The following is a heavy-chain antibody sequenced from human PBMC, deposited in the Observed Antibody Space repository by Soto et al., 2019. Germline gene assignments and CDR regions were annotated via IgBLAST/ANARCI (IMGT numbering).Heavy chain of an antibody. J-gene: IGHJ4*02. CDR1: GFTFTSSA. D-gene: IGHD4-17*01. V-gene: IGHV1-58*01. Sequence: GASVKVSCKASGFTFTSSAVQWVRQARGQRLEWIGWIVVGSGNTNYAQKFQERVTITRDMSTSTAYMELSSLRSEDTAVYYCEAVPPHLYGGNSGSPGRHFFDYWGQGTLVTVSS. CDR3: EAVPPHLYGGNSGSPGRHFFDY. CDR2: IVVGSGNT.